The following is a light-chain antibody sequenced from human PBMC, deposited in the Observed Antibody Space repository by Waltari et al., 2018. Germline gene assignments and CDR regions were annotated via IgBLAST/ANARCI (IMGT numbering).Light chain of an antibody. CDR3: QSYDSSLTGSWV. J-gene: IGLJ3*02. CDR2: GNT. CDR1: GSNIGAGYD. V-gene: IGLV1-40*01. Sequence: QSVLTQPPSVSGAPGQRVTISCTGSGSNIGAGYDVHWYQQLPGTAPKLLIYGNTNRPAGVPDLFSGSKSGTSGSLAITGLQAEDEAYYYCQSYDSSLTGSWVFGGGTKLTVL.